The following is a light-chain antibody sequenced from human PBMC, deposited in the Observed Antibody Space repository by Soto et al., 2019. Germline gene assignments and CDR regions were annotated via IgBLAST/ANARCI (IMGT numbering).Light chain of an antibody. J-gene: IGKJ5*01. CDR1: QIVSTY. V-gene: IGKV3-11*01. Sequence: ELVLTQSPSTLSLSPGERATLSCRASQIVSTYLAWYQHKAGQAPRLLIYGVSNRATGIPARFSGSGSGTDFTLNISSLEPEDFAVYYCQQRSNLITFGQGTRLEIK. CDR3: QQRSNLIT. CDR2: GVS.